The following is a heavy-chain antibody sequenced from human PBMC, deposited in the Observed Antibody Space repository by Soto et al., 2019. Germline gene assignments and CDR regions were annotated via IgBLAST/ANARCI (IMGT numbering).Heavy chain of an antibody. CDR1: GFTFSSFF. CDR3: ARVPNGDYLGAFDF. V-gene: IGHV3-23*01. CDR2: IGANGGGT. Sequence: EVQLLEPGGGLVQPGGSLRLSCAASGFTFSSFFMSWVRQAPGKGLDWVSGIGANGGGTYYADSVKGRFIISRDKSKNTLYLQMNSLRADVTAVFYCARVPNGDYLGAFDFWGQKTMVTVSS. J-gene: IGHJ3*01. D-gene: IGHD4-17*01.